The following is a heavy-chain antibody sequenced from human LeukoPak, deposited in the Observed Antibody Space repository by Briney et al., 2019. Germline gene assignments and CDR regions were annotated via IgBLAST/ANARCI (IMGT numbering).Heavy chain of an antibody. CDR1: GGTFSSYA. CDR2: IIPIFGTA. CDR3: ARASSWYQNWFDP. Sequence: GASVKVSCKASGGTFSSYAISWVRQAPGQGLEWMGGIIPIFGTANYAQKFQGRVTITTDESTSTAYMELSSLRSGDTAVYYCARASSWYQNWFDPWGQGTLVTVSS. J-gene: IGHJ5*02. D-gene: IGHD6-13*01. V-gene: IGHV1-69*05.